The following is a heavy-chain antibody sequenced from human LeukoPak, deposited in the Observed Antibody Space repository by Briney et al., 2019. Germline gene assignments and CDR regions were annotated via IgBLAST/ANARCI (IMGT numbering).Heavy chain of an antibody. CDR1: GFTFSSYS. Sequence: GGSLRLSCAASGFTFSSYSINWVRQAPGKGLEWVSAISGSGGSTYYADSVKGRFTISRDNSKNTLYLQMNSLRAEDAAVYYCAKGVRDRYYYYMDVWGKGTTVTVSS. J-gene: IGHJ6*03. CDR3: AKGVRDRYYYYMDV. CDR2: ISGSGGST. D-gene: IGHD3-16*02. V-gene: IGHV3-23*01.